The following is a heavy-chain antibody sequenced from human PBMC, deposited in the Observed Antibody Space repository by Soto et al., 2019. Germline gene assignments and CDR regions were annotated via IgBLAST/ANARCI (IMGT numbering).Heavy chain of an antibody. CDR3: AKGQFLEWLLPFDY. D-gene: IGHD3-3*01. CDR1: GFTFSSYG. J-gene: IGHJ4*02. CDR2: ISYDGSNK. Sequence: GGSLRLSCAASGFTFSSYGMHWVRQAPGKGLEWVAVISYDGSNKYYADSVKGRFTISRDNSKNTLYLQMNSLRAEDTAVYYCAKGQFLEWLLPFDYWGQGTLVTVSS. V-gene: IGHV3-30*18.